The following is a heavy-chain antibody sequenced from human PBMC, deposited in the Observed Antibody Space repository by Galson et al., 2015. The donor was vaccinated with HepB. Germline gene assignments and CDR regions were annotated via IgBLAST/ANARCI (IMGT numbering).Heavy chain of an antibody. CDR2: ISWNSGSI. CDR3: AKAMAMVGVSFSDY. D-gene: IGHD3-10*01. Sequence: SLRLSCAASGFTFDDYAMHWVRQAPGKGLEWVSGISWNSGSIGYANSVKGRFTISRDNAKNSLHLQMNSLRAEDTALYYCAKAMAMVGVSFSDYWGQGSLVTVSS. J-gene: IGHJ4*02. V-gene: IGHV3-9*01. CDR1: GFTFDDYA.